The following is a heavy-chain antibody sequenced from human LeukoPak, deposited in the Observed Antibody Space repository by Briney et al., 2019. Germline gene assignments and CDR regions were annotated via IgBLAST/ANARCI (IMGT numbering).Heavy chain of an antibody. Sequence: DSVKVSCKASGYTFTGYYMHWVRQAPGQGLEWMGRINPNSGGTNYAQKFQGRVTMTRDTSISTAYMELSRLRSDDTAVYYCARGLNHYDSSGIDYWGQGTLVTVSS. J-gene: IGHJ4*02. CDR1: GYTFTGYY. CDR2: INPNSGGT. V-gene: IGHV1-2*06. CDR3: ARGLNHYDSSGIDY. D-gene: IGHD3-22*01.